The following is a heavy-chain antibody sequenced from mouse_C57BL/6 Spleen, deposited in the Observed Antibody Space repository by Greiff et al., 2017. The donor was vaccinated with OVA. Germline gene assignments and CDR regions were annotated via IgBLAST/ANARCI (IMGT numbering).Heavy chain of an antibody. Sequence: QVQLQQPGAELVKPGASVKMSCKASGYTFTSYWITWVKQRPGQGLEWIGDIYPGSGSTNYNEKFKSKATLTVDKSSSTAYMQLSSLTSEDSAVYYCASSPLFYGNYEFAYWGQGTLVTVSA. V-gene: IGHV1-55*01. CDR1: GYTFTSYW. CDR2: IYPGSGST. CDR3: ASSPLFYGNYEFAY. J-gene: IGHJ3*01. D-gene: IGHD2-1*01.